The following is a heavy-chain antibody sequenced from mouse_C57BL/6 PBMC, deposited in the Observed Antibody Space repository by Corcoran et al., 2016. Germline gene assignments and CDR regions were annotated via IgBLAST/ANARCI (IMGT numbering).Heavy chain of an antibody. J-gene: IGHJ3*01. CDR2: INPNNGGT. D-gene: IGHD1-1*01. Sequence: EVQLQQSGPELVKPGASVKIPCKASRYTFTDYNMDWVKQSHGKSLEWIGDINPNNGGTIYNQKFKGKATLTVDKSSSTAYMELRSLTSEDTAVYYCARNYGSSRFAYWGQGTLVTVSA. V-gene: IGHV1-18*01. CDR3: ARNYGSSRFAY. CDR1: RYTFTDYN.